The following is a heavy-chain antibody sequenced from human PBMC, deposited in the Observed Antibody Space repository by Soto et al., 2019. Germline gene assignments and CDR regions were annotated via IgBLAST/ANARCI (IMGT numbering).Heavy chain of an antibody. V-gene: IGHV1-69*01. CDR3: ARTYYDFWSGYYTRPGVTTEYNWFDP. Sequence: QVQLVQSGAEVKKPGSSVKVSCKASGGTFSSYAISWVRQAPGQGLEWMGGIIPIFGTANYAQKFQGRVTITADESTSKAYMELSSLRSEDTAVYYCARTYYDFWSGYYTRPGVTTEYNWFDPWGQGTLVTVSS. J-gene: IGHJ5*02. CDR2: IIPIFGTA. D-gene: IGHD3-3*01. CDR1: GGTFSSYA.